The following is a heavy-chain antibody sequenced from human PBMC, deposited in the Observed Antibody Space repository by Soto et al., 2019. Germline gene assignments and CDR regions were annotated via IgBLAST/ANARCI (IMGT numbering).Heavy chain of an antibody. CDR3: AREGIAAAGNYGMDV. D-gene: IGHD6-13*01. CDR2: IIPILGIA. V-gene: IGHV1-69*08. CDR1: GGTFSSYT. J-gene: IGHJ6*02. Sequence: QVQLVQSGAEVKKPGSSVKVSCKASGGTFSSYTISWVRQAPGQGLGWVGRIIPILGIANYAQKFQGRVTITADKSTSTAYMELSSLRSEDTAVYYCAREGIAAAGNYGMDVWGQGTTVTVSS.